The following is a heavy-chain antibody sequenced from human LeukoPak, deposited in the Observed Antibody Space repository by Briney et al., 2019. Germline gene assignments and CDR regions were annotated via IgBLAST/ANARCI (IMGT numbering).Heavy chain of an antibody. CDR3: AGGYCSGGSCYTLHYYYGMDV. CDR2: ISYDGSNK. CDR1: GFTFSSYA. Sequence: PGRSLRLSCAASGFTFSSYAMHWVRQAPGKGLEWVAVISYDGSNKYYADSVKGRFTISRDNSKNTLYLQMNSLRAEDTAVYYCAGGYCSGGSCYTLHYYYGMDVWGKGTTVTVSS. V-gene: IGHV3-30-3*01. D-gene: IGHD2-15*01. J-gene: IGHJ6*04.